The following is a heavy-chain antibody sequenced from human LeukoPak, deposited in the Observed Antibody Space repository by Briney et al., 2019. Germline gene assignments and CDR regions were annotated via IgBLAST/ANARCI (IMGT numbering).Heavy chain of an antibody. CDR3: AKDGYGSGGRWFDP. CDR1: GFTFSTFG. D-gene: IGHD3-10*01. Sequence: PGGSLRLSCEVSGFTFSTFGMNWLRQAPGKGLEWVSSFRGDGGSTYYAESVKGRFTISRDNSKNTVYLQMNNLRVEDMAIYYCAKDGYGSGGRWFDPWGQGTLVTVSS. J-gene: IGHJ5*02. CDR2: FRGDGGST. V-gene: IGHV3-23*01.